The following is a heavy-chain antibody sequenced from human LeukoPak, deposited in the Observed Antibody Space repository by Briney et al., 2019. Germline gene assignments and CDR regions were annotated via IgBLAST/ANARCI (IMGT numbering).Heavy chain of an antibody. CDR3: ARGGRLAYCGGDCYSFYI. CDR1: GDSMGRYY. D-gene: IGHD2-21*02. J-gene: IGHJ4*02. CDR2: IHTSGTT. V-gene: IGHV4-4*07. Sequence: SETLSLTCTVSGDSMGRYYWSFIRQPAGKGLEWIGRIHTSGTTWYNASLKSRVTISVDTSKNQFSLNLSSVTAADTAVYYCARGGRLAYCGGDCYSFYIWGQGTLVTVSS.